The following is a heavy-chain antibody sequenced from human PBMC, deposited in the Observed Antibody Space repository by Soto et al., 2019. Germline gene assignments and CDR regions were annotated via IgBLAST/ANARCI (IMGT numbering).Heavy chain of an antibody. V-gene: IGHV1-69*01. D-gene: IGHD3-16*01. CDR3: AREEGGGSYGTDY. CDR2: IIPIFGTA. J-gene: IGHJ4*02. CDR1: GGTFSSYA. Sequence: QVQLVQSGAAVKKPGSSVKVSCKASGGTFSSYAISWVRQAPGQGLEWMGGIIPIFGTANYAQTFQGRVTITADESTSTADMELSRLRAEDTAAYYCAREEGGGSYGTDYWGQGTLVTGSS.